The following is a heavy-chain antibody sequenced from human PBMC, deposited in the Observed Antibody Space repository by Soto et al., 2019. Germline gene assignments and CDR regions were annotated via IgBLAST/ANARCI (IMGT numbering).Heavy chain of an antibody. CDR1: GFTFDDYA. CDR2: ISWNSGSI. V-gene: IGHV3-9*01. Sequence: EVQLVESGGGLVQPGRSLRLSCAASGFTFDDYAMHWVRQAPGKGLEWVSGISWNSGSIGYADSVKGRFTISRDNAKNSLYLQMNSLRAEDTALYYCAKDTSYDILTGYYGFDYWGQGTLVTVSS. CDR3: AKDTSYDILTGYYGFDY. J-gene: IGHJ4*02. D-gene: IGHD3-9*01.